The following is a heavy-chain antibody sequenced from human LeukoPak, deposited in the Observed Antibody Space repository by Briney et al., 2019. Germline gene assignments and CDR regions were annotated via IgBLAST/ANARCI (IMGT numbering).Heavy chain of an antibody. CDR3: ARAAAFVGGNNWHNWFDP. J-gene: IGHJ5*02. CDR2: INTNTGNP. CDR1: GYTFTSYA. D-gene: IGHD3-3*02. Sequence: ASVKVSCKASGYTFTSYAMNWVRQAPGQGLEWMGWINTNTGNPTYAQGFTGRFVFSLDTSVSTAYLRISSLKAEDTAVYYCARAAAFVGGNNWHNWFDPWGQGTLVTVSS. V-gene: IGHV7-4-1*02.